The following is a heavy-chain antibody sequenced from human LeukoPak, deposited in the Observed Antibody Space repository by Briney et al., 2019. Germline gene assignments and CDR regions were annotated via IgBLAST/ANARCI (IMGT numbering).Heavy chain of an antibody. CDR1: AGSISSSSYY. J-gene: IGHJ3*02. V-gene: IGHV4-39*02. CDR2: FYYSGST. CDR3: ARVDSRRYYAFDI. Sequence: PSETLSLTCTVDAGSISSSSYYCGWIRQPAGKGLEWIGIFYYSGSTYYNPSLKSRVTISVDTSKNPFSLKLSSVTAADTAVYYCARVDSRRYYAFDIWRQGTMVSVPS. D-gene: IGHD3-22*01.